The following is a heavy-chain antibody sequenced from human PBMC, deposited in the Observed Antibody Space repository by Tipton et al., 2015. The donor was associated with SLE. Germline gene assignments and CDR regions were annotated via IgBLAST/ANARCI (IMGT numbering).Heavy chain of an antibody. Sequence: TLSLTCAVYGGSFSGYYWSWIRQPPGKGLEWIGEINHSGSTNYNPSLKSRVTISVDTSKNQFSLKLSSVTAADTAVYYCARSHCSSTSCYRYFDYWGQGTLVTVPS. CDR3: ARSHCSSTSCYRYFDY. CDR2: INHSGST. D-gene: IGHD2-2*02. V-gene: IGHV4-34*01. CDR1: GGSFSGYY. J-gene: IGHJ4*02.